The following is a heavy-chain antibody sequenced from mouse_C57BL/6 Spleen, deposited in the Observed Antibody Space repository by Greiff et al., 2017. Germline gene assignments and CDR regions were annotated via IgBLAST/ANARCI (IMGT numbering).Heavy chain of an antibody. D-gene: IGHD2-1*01. CDR2: IYPGDGAT. V-gene: IGHV1-80*01. CDR3: AREGGNYDFDY. Sequence: VQLVESGAELVKPGASVKISCKASGYAFSSYWLNWVKQRPGKGLGWIGQIYPGDGATNYNGKLKGKATLTAAKSSSTVYMQRSSLASEDSALYFCAREGGNYDFDYWGQGTTLTVSS. CDR1: GYAFSSYW. J-gene: IGHJ2*01.